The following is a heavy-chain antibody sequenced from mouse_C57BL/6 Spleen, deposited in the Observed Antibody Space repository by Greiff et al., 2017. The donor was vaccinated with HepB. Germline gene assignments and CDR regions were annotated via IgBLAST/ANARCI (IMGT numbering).Heavy chain of an antibody. D-gene: IGHD1-1*01. CDR2: IYPGSGST. CDR1: GYTFTSYW. J-gene: IGHJ1*03. V-gene: IGHV1-55*01. CDR3: ARSLGSSPYWYFDV. Sequence: VQLQQPGAELVKPGASVKMSCKASGYTFTSYWITWVKQRPGQGLEWIGDIYPGSGSTNYNEKFKSKATLTVDTSSSTAYMQLSSLTSEDSAVYYCARSLGSSPYWYFDVWGTGTTVTVSS.